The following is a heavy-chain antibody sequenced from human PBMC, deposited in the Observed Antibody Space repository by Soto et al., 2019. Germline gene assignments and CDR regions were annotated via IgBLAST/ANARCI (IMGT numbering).Heavy chain of an antibody. J-gene: IGHJ4*02. V-gene: IGHV1-3*01. CDR2: INGGNGDT. CDR1: GYTLTSYG. Sequence: QVHLVQSGAEVKRPGASVTVSCKASGYTLTSYGVHWVRQAPGARLEWMGWINGGNGDTILSQKFQGRVTITRATTANTAYRELSSLRSEDTAVYYCARVRSLFRAGETSVNFFDYWGQGTLVTVSS. D-gene: IGHD1-26*01. CDR3: ARVRSLFRAGETSVNFFDY.